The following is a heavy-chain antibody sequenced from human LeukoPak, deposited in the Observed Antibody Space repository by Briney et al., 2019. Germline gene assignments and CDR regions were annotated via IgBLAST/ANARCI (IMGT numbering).Heavy chain of an antibody. D-gene: IGHD5-18*01. CDR3: AREGYSYAYYFDY. V-gene: IGHV3-7*01. J-gene: IGHJ4*02. CDR1: GFTFSSYW. Sequence: SGGSLRLSCAASGFTFSSYWMNWVRQDPGKGLEWVANIKQDGSEKNYVDSVKGRFTISRDNAKNSLYLQMNSLRAEDTAVYYCAREGYSYAYYFDYWGQGTLVTVSS. CDR2: IKQDGSEK.